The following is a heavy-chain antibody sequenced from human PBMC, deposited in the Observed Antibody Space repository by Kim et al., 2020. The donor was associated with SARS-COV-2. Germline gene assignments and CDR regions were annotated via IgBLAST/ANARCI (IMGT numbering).Heavy chain of an antibody. CDR2: ISGSGGST. CDR3: AKEGEDIVVVPAASAFDY. J-gene: IGHJ4*02. V-gene: IGHV3-23*01. CDR1: GFTFSSYA. Sequence: GGSLRLSCAASGFTFSSYAMSWVRQAPGKGLEWVSAISGSGGSTYYADSVKGRFTISRDNSKNTLYLQMNSLRAEDTAVYYCAKEGEDIVVVPAASAFDYWGQGTLVTVSS. D-gene: IGHD2-2*01.